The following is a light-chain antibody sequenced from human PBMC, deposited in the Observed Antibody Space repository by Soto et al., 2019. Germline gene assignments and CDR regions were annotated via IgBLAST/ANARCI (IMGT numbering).Light chain of an antibody. Sequence: DIQMTQSPSTLSASVGDRVTITCRASQSISGWLAWYQQKPGKAPNLLISDASSLESGVPSRFSGSGSGTEFTLTSSGLQTDDVATYYCQQYSRYSSFGQGTKLEIK. J-gene: IGKJ2*01. CDR3: QQYSRYSS. CDR1: QSISGW. V-gene: IGKV1-5*01. CDR2: DAS.